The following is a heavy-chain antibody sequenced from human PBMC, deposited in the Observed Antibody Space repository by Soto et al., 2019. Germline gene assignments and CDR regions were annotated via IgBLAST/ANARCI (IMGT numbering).Heavy chain of an antibody. D-gene: IGHD6-13*01. J-gene: IGHJ5*02. CDR2: IDPSDSYT. CDR3: ATAAAAGNWFDP. CDR1: GYSCTSYL. Sequence: XESLKVSCKGSGYSCTSYLISWVRQMPGKGLEWMGRIDPSDSYTNYSPSFQGHVTISADKSISTAYLQWSSLKASDTAMYYCATAAAAGNWFDPWGQGTLVTVSS. V-gene: IGHV5-10-1*01.